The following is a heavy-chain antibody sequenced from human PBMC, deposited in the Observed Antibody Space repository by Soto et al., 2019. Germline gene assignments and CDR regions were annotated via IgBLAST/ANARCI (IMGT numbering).Heavy chain of an antibody. Sequence: GGSLRLSCAASGFTVSSNYMSWVRPAPGKGLEWVSVIYSGGSTYYADSVKGRFTISRDNSKNTLYLQMNSLRAEDTAVYYCARDKELPGAFDIWGQGTMVTVSS. J-gene: IGHJ3*02. CDR1: GFTVSSNY. D-gene: IGHD1-26*01. CDR2: IYSGGST. V-gene: IGHV3-66*01. CDR3: ARDKELPGAFDI.